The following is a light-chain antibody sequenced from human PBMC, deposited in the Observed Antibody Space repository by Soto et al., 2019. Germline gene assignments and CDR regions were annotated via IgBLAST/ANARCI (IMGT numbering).Light chain of an antibody. CDR1: SSDVGGYNY. J-gene: IGLJ1*01. CDR2: EVS. Sequence: QTPLAQPPSASGTLGQSATISCTGTSSDVGGYNYVSWYQQHPGKAPKLMIYEVSKRPSGVPDRFSGSKSGNTASLTVSGLQAEDEADYYCSSYAGSNNFGVFGTGTKVTVL. CDR3: SSYAGSNNFGV. V-gene: IGLV2-8*01.